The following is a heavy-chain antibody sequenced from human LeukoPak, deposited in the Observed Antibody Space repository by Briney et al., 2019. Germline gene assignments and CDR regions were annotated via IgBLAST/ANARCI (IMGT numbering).Heavy chain of an antibody. V-gene: IGHV4-30-2*01. CDR3: ARGNYDILTGYYIDWFDP. CDR2: IYHSGST. J-gene: IGHJ5*02. D-gene: IGHD3-9*01. Sequence: PSQTLSLTCAVSGGSISSGGYSWSWIRQPPGKGLEWIGYIYHSGSTYYNPSLKSRVTISVDRSKNQFSLKLSSVTAADTAVYYCARGNYDILTGYYIDWFDPWGQGTLVTVSP. CDR1: GGSISSGGYS.